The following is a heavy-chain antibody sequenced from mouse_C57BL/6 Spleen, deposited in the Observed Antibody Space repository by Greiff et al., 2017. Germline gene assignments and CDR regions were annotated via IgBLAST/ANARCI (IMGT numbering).Heavy chain of an antibody. CDR2: INPNNGGT. CDR3: ARSIYDGYDWYFDV. CDR1: GYTFTDYN. Sequence: VQLQQSGPELVKPGASVKIPCKTSGYTFTDYNMAWVKQSHGKSLEWIGDINPNNGGTIYNQKFKGKATLTVDKSSSTAYMELRSLTSEDTAVYYCARSIYDGYDWYFDVWGTGTTVTVSS. D-gene: IGHD2-3*01. J-gene: IGHJ1*03. V-gene: IGHV1-18*01.